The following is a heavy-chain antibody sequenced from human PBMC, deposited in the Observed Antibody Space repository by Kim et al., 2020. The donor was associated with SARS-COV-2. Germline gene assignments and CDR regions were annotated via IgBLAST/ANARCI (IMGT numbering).Heavy chain of an antibody. D-gene: IGHD6-13*01. Sequence: SETLSLTCTVSGGSISSSSYYWGWIRQPPGKGLEWIGSIYYSGSTYYNPSLKSRVTISVDTSKNQFSLKLSSVTAADTAVYYCAREGSSWVVYYFDYWGQGILVTVSS. CDR3: AREGSSWVVYYFDY. CDR2: IYYSGST. V-gene: IGHV4-39*07. J-gene: IGHJ4*02. CDR1: GGSISSSSYY.